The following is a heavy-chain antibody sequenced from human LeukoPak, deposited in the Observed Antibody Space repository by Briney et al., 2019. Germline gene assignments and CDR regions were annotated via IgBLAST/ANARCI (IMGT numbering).Heavy chain of an antibody. CDR3: ARGGFRVGATGFDY. CDR1: GGSINNYY. Sequence: SETLSLTCTVSGGSINNYYGSWIRQPPGKGLEFLGYIYYNGITNYNPSLKSRVTLSVDMSQNQFSLKLTSVTAADTALYYCARGGFRVGATGFDYWGYGTLVTVSS. J-gene: IGHJ4*01. CDR2: IYYNGIT. D-gene: IGHD1-26*01. V-gene: IGHV4-59*01.